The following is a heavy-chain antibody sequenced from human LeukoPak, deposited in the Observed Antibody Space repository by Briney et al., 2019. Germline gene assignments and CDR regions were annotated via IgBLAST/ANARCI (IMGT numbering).Heavy chain of an antibody. CDR2: IYYTGST. J-gene: IGHJ4*02. Sequence: SETLSLTCTVSGGSFSSHYWSWIRQPPGRGLEWIGYIYYTGSTNYNPSLKSRVTISVDTSKNLFSLKLTSVTAADTAVYYCARRGNWGFFDYWGQGTLVTVSS. D-gene: IGHD7-27*01. CDR3: ARRGNWGFFDY. CDR1: GGSFSSHY. V-gene: IGHV4-59*11.